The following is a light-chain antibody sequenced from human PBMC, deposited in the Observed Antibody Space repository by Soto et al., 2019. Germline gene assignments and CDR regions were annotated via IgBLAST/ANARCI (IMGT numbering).Light chain of an antibody. J-gene: IGLJ1*01. V-gene: IGLV2-14*01. CDR2: GVS. CDR3: SSFTSSRAYV. Sequence: QSALTQPASVSGSPGQSITISCTGTSSDVGSYNYVYWYQQHPGKAPKLMIHGVSNRPSGVSNRFSGSKSGNTASLTISGLQAEDEADYYCSSFTSSRAYVFGTGTKLTVL. CDR1: SSDVGSYNY.